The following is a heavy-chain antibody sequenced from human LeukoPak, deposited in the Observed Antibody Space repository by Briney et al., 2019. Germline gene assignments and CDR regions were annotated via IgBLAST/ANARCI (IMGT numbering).Heavy chain of an antibody. D-gene: IGHD3-3*01. Sequence: SQTLSLTCTVSGYSISSGCHWGWIRQPPGKGLEWIGSIYHSGSTYYNPSLKSRVTISVNTSKNQFSLKLSSVTAADTAVYYCASLIYDPVRTFDYWGQGTLVTVSS. V-gene: IGHV4-38-2*02. CDR2: IYHSGST. CDR1: GYSISSGCH. J-gene: IGHJ4*02. CDR3: ASLIYDPVRTFDY.